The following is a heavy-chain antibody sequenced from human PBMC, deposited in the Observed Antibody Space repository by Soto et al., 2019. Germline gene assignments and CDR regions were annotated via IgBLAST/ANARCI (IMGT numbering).Heavy chain of an antibody. J-gene: IGHJ6*02. V-gene: IGHV3-33*01. CDR2: IWYDGSNK. Sequence: QVQLVESGGGVVQPGRSLRLSCAASGFTFSSYGMHWVRQAPGKGLEWVAVIWYDGSNKYYADSVKGRFTISRDNSKNTLYLQMNSLRAEDTAVYYCARGIQVADVWGQGTTVTVSS. CDR3: ARGIQVADV. CDR1: GFTFSSYG.